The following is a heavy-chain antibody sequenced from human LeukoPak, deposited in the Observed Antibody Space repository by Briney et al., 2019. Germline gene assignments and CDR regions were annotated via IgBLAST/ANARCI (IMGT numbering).Heavy chain of an antibody. CDR2: ISGGGGST. J-gene: IGHJ4*02. CDR3: AKGGKWDVTPFDY. V-gene: IGHV3-23*01. CDR1: GFTFSNAW. Sequence: SGGSLRLSCAASGFTFSNAWVNWVRQAPGKGLEWVSTISGGGGSTYYADSVKGRFTISRDNSKNTLYLQVNSLRAEDTAVYYCAKGGKWDVTPFDYWGQGTLVTVSS. D-gene: IGHD1-26*01.